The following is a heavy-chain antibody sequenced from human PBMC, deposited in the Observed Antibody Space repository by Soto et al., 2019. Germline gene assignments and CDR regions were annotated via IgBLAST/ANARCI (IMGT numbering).Heavy chain of an antibody. Sequence: ASVKVSCKASGYTFTSYYMHWVRQAPGQGLEWMGIINPSGGSTSYAQKFQGRVTMTRDTSTSTVYMELSSLRSEDTAVYYCARVYCSGGSCYSVDCWGQGTLVTVSS. CDR1: GYTFTSYY. J-gene: IGHJ4*02. CDR2: INPSGGST. V-gene: IGHV1-46*03. D-gene: IGHD2-15*01. CDR3: ARVYCSGGSCYSVDC.